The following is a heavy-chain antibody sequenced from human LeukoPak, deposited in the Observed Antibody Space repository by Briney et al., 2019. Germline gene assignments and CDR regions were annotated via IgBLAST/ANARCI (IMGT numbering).Heavy chain of an antibody. V-gene: IGHV1-18*01. CDR2: ISAYNGNT. J-gene: IGHJ6*03. CDR3: ARVRDVVVPAKHTYYYYYMDV. D-gene: IGHD2-2*01. Sequence: GASVKVSCKASGYAFTSYGISWVRQAPGQGLEWMGWISAYNGNTNYAQKLQGRVSMTTDTSTSTAYMELRSLRSDDTAVYYCARVRDVVVPAKHTYYYYYMDVWGKGTTVTVSS. CDR1: GYAFTSYG.